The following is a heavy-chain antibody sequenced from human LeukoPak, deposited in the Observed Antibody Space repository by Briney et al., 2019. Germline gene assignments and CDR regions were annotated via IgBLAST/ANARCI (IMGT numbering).Heavy chain of an antibody. Sequence: ASVKVSCKVSGYTLTELSMHWVRQAPGKGLEWMGGFDPEDGETIYAQKFQGRVTMTEDTSTDTAYMELSSLRSEDTAVYYCARYKGDYGQIRSDYWGQGTLVTVSS. CDR1: GYTLTELS. J-gene: IGHJ4*02. V-gene: IGHV1-24*01. D-gene: IGHD4-17*01. CDR2: FDPEDGET. CDR3: ARYKGDYGQIRSDY.